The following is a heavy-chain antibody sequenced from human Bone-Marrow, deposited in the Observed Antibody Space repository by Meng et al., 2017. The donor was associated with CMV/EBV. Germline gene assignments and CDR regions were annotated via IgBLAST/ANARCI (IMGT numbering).Heavy chain of an antibody. Sequence: GGSLRLSCAASGFTFDDYGMSWVRQAPGKGLEWVSAIGTAGDTYYPGSVKGRFTISRENAKNSLYLQMNSLRAGDTAVYYCAREWRLYGMDVWGQGTTVTSP. CDR1: GFTFDDYG. CDR3: AREWRLYGMDV. D-gene: IGHD4-11*01. J-gene: IGHJ6*02. V-gene: IGHV3-13*01. CDR2: IGTAGDT.